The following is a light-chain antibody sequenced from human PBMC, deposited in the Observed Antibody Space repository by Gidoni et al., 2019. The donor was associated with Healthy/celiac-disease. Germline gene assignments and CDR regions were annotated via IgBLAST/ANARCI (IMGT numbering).Light chain of an antibody. CDR3: QQYYSGVT. V-gene: IGKV1-8*01. CDR2: AAS. J-gene: IGKJ3*01. Sequence: AIRMTQSPSSFSASTGDRVTITCRASQGISSSLAWYQQKPGKAPKLLIYAASTLQSGVPSRFSGSGSGTDFTLTISCLQSEDFATYYCQQYYSGVTFGPGTKVDIK. CDR1: QGISSS.